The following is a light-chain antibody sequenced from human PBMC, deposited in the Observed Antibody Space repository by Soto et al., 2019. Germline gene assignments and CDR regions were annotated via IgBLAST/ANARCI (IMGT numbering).Light chain of an antibody. CDR3: QQRSNI. J-gene: IGKJ3*01. V-gene: IGKV3D-20*02. Sequence: EIVLTQSPGTLSLSPGERATLSCRASQSVSRSDLAWYQQKPGQAPRLLIYGASSRATGIPDRFSGSGSGTDFTLTISSLEPEDFAVYYCQQRSNIFGPGTKVDIK. CDR1: QSVSRSD. CDR2: GAS.